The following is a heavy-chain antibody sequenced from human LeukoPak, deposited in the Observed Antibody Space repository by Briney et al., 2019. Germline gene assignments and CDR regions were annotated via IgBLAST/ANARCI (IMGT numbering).Heavy chain of an antibody. Sequence: SETLSLTCTVSGGSISSSSYYWGWIRQPPGKGLEWIGSIYYSGSTYYNPSLKSRVTISVDTSKNQFSLKLSSVTAADTAVYYCASRPRGLSSGWLDDYWGQGTLATVSS. V-gene: IGHV4-39*01. CDR2: IYYSGST. CDR1: GGSISSSSYY. J-gene: IGHJ4*02. CDR3: ASRPRGLSSGWLDDY. D-gene: IGHD6-19*01.